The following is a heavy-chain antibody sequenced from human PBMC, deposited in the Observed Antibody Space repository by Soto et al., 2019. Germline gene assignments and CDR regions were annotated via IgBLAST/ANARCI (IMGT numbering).Heavy chain of an antibody. D-gene: IGHD4-4*01. V-gene: IGHV4-39*01. Sequence: SETVSLTCTVSGGSISSSSYYWGWIRQPPGKGLEWIGSIYYSGSTYYNPSLKSRVTISVDTSKNQFSLKLSSVTAADTAVYYCASQYSNPAYYFDYWGQGTLVTVSS. CDR3: ASQYSNPAYYFDY. J-gene: IGHJ4*02. CDR2: IYYSGST. CDR1: GGSISSSSYY.